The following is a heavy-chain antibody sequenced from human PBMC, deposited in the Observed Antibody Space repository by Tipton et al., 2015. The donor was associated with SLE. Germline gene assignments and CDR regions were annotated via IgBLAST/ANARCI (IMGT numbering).Heavy chain of an antibody. CDR3: ATSNWGSAYYYGMDV. CDR2: IYSGGST. CDR1: GFTVSSNY. Sequence: SLRLSCAASGFTVSSNYMSWVRQAPGKGLEWVSVIYSGGSTYYADSVKGRFTISRDNSKNTLYLQMNSLRAEDTAVYYCATSNWGSAYYYGMDVWGQGTTVTVSS. V-gene: IGHV3-53*01. D-gene: IGHD7-27*01. J-gene: IGHJ6*02.